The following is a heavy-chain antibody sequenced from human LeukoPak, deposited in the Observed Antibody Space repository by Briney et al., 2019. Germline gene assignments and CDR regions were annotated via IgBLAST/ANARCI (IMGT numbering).Heavy chain of an antibody. J-gene: IGHJ4*02. V-gene: IGHV3-53*01. D-gene: IGHD2-2*01. CDR3: AKTLTGYCTSTSCPFLDY. CDR2: IYSDGTT. CDR1: GFTVSNNY. Sequence: GGSLRLSCAASGFTVSNNYMSWVRQAPGKKLEWVSDIYSDGTTFYADSVKGRFTISRDNSKDTLYLQMNSLRAGDTAVYYCAKTLTGYCTSTSCPFLDYWGQGTLVTVSS.